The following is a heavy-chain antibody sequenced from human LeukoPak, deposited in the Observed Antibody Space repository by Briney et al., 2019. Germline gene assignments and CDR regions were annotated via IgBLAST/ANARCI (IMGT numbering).Heavy chain of an antibody. Sequence: SSETLSLTCTVSGGSISSYYWSWIRQPPGKGLEWIGYIYCSGSTNYNPSLKSRVTISVDTSKNQFSLKLSSVTAADTAVYYCARGATGSGYLEYYFDYWGQGTLVTVSS. J-gene: IGHJ4*02. D-gene: IGHD5-12*01. CDR3: ARGATGSGYLEYYFDY. V-gene: IGHV4-59*01. CDR1: GGSISSYY. CDR2: IYCSGST.